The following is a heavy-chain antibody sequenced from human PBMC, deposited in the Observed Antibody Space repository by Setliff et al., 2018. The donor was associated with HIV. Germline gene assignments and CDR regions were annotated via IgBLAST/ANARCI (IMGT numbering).Heavy chain of an antibody. CDR3: ARTYGSASKLDY. CDR2: IDWEDDK. Sequence: SGPTLVNPTQTLTLTCTFSGFSLTTSGIRVTWVRQPPGKALEWLARIDWEDDKFYSTSLKTRLTISKDTSKNQVILTMTNMGPLDTATYFCARTYGSASKLDYWGPGTLVTVSS. D-gene: IGHD3-10*01. CDR1: GFSLTTSGIR. V-gene: IGHV2-70*04. J-gene: IGHJ4*02.